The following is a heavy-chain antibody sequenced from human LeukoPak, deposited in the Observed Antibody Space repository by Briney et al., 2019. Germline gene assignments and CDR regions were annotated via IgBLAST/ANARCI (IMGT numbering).Heavy chain of an antibody. CDR3: SALFYDSSGYYDDY. CDR1: GGSISSYF. Sequence: SETLSLTCTVSGGSISSYFWSWLRQPPGKGLEWIGYIYYSGSTNYNPSLKSRVTISVDTSKNQFSLKLSSVTAADTAVYYCSALFYDSSGYYDDYWGQGTLVTVSS. CDR2: IYYSGST. V-gene: IGHV4-59*08. J-gene: IGHJ4*02. D-gene: IGHD3-22*01.